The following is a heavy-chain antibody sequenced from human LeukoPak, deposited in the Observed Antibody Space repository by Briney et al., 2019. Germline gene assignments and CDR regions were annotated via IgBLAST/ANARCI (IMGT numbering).Heavy chain of an antibody. J-gene: IGHJ4*02. Sequence: SGGSLRLSCAASGFTFSSYAMPWVRQAPGKGLEWVAVISYDGSNKYYADSVKGRFTISRDNSKNTLYLQMNSLRAEDTAVYYCAKDFYYYDSSVSDYWGQGTLVTVSS. CDR1: GFTFSSYA. CDR2: ISYDGSNK. D-gene: IGHD3-22*01. CDR3: AKDFYYYDSSVSDY. V-gene: IGHV3-30-3*01.